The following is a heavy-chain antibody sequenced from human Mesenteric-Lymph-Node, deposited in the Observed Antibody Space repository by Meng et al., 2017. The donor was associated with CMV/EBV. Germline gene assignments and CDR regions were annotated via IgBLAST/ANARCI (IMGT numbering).Heavy chain of an antibody. Sequence: SETLSLTCTVSGGSVNSGDYYWTWIRQSPGKGLEWIGYIYYSGSTNYNPSLKSRVTISVDTSKNQFSLKLSSVTAADTAVYYCARELEQGDYFDYWGQGTLVTVSS. CDR1: GGSVNSGDYY. V-gene: IGHV4-61*08. J-gene: IGHJ4*02. D-gene: IGHD1/OR15-1a*01. CDR2: IYYSGST. CDR3: ARELEQGDYFDY.